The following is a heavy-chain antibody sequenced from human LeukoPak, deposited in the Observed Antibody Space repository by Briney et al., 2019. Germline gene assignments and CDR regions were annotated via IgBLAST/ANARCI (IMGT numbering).Heavy chain of an antibody. CDR2: MKEDGSVK. Sequence: GGSLRLSCEASGFTFGSYAMYWVRQAPGKGLELVANMKEDGSVKNYVDSVKGRFTISRDNAENSVYLQMSSPRAEDTALYYCARDPGWSSFDIWGPGAMVTVSS. D-gene: IGHD2-15*01. J-gene: IGHJ3*02. CDR1: GFTFGSYA. CDR3: ARDPGWSSFDI. V-gene: IGHV3-7*01.